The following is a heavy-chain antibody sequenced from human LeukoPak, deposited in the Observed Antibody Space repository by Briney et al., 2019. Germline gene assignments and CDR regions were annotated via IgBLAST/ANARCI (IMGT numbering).Heavy chain of an antibody. Sequence: GGSLRLSCAASGFTFDDYGMSWVRQAPGKGLEWVSGINWNGGSTGYADSVKGRFTISRDNAKNSLYLQMNSLRAEDTALYYCARSPEAVAGYYYYMDVWGKGTTVTVSS. CDR2: INWNGGST. CDR1: GFTFDDYG. CDR3: ARSPEAVAGYYYYMDV. V-gene: IGHV3-20*04. D-gene: IGHD6-19*01. J-gene: IGHJ6*03.